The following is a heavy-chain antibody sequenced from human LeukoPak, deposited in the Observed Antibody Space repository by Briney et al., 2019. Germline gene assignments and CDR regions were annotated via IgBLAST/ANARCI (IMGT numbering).Heavy chain of an antibody. CDR1: DYSISSGYGYY. Sequence: SETLSLTCTVSDYSISSGYGYYWGWIRQPPGKGLEWIGNIYHSGITYYNHFNSSLKSRVTISVDTSKNQFSLKLSSVTAADTAVYYCARHERILWFGELSSNWFDPWGQGTLVTVSS. CDR2: IYHSGIT. J-gene: IGHJ5*02. V-gene: IGHV4-38-2*02. D-gene: IGHD3-10*01. CDR3: ARHERILWFGELSSNWFDP.